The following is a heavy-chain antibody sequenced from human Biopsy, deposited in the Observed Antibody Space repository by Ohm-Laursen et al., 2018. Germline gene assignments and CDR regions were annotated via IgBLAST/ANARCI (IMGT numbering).Heavy chain of an antibody. D-gene: IGHD3-10*01. V-gene: IGHV1-69*04. CDR1: GDTFTTSA. CDR3: ASGDIGGIGLDV. Sequence: SSVKVSCKASGDTFTTSAISWMRQVPGQGLDWMGRIIPILGTVDYGQNFQGRVTIRADTSTTFLELTSLRYDDTAVYYCASGDIGGIGLDVWGLGTTVTVSS. CDR2: IIPILGTV. J-gene: IGHJ6*02.